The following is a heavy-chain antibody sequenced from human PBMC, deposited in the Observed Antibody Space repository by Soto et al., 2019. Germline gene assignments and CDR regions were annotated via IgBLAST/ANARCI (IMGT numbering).Heavy chain of an antibody. CDR2: ISTKSFGDIT. CDR3: VRVFDTYYFDL. D-gene: IGHD3-9*01. J-gene: IGHJ4*02. Sequence: PGGSLRLSCAASGFSLANAWMSWVRQTPGKGLEWVGRISTKSFGDITDYAAPVKGRFTVSRDDSKNTLFLQMNSLKTEDTGVYYCVRVFDTYYFDLWGQGNMVTVSS. CDR1: GFSLANAW. V-gene: IGHV3-15*01.